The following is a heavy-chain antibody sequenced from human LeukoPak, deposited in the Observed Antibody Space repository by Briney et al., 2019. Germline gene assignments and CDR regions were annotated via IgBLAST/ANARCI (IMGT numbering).Heavy chain of an antibody. D-gene: IGHD1-26*01. V-gene: IGHV4-59*01. CDR3: ARGPPIRKVGATLYYFDY. Sequence: PSETLSLTCTVSGGSISSYYWSWIRQPPGKGLEWIGYIYFSGSTNYNPSLKSRVTISVDTSKNQFSLKLSSVTAAGTAVYYCARGPPIRKVGATLYYFDYWGQGTLVTVSS. J-gene: IGHJ4*02. CDR2: IYFSGST. CDR1: GGSISSYY.